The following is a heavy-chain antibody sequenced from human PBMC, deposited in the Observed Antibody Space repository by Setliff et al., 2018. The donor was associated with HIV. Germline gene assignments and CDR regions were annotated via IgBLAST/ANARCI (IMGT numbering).Heavy chain of an antibody. CDR3: ARGVNYYDSSGYAPDAFDI. CDR2: IIPILGIA. Sequence: VKVSCKASGGTFSSYAISWVRQAPGQGLEWMGGIIPILGIANYAQKFQGRVTITTDESTSTAYMELSSLRSEDTAVYYCARGVNYYDSSGYAPDAFDIWGQGTMVTVSS. V-gene: IGHV1-69*10. CDR1: GGTFSSYA. J-gene: IGHJ3*02. D-gene: IGHD3-22*01.